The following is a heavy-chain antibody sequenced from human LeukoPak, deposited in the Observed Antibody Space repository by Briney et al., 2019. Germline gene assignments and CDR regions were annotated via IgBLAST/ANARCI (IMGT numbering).Heavy chain of an antibody. CDR2: IYSSGKT. CDR1: GFSVSTDC. J-gene: IGHJ1*01. D-gene: IGHD6-13*01. CDR3: ARDRYSSSWEEVEDFQN. V-gene: IGHV3-53*01. Sequence: GGSLRLSCAVYGFSVSTDCMSWVRQTPEKALEWVSVIYSSGKTNYADSVKGRFTIFRDTSKNTVYLQMNSLRVEDTAMYYCARDRYSSSWEEVEDFQNWGQGTLVTVSS.